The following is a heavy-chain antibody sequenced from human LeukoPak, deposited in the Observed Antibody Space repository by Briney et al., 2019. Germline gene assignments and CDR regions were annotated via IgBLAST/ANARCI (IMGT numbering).Heavy chain of an antibody. Sequence: PGGSLRLSCAASGFTFSSYAMSWVRQAPGQGLEWVATISYSGDYTYYADSVKGRFAISRDNSKNTLYLQMNSLRVEDAAIYYCAKVPYSDYGSGRPPFMDVWGQGTTVAVSS. CDR1: GFTFSSYA. J-gene: IGHJ6*02. V-gene: IGHV3-23*01. CDR3: AKVPYSDYGSGRPPFMDV. CDR2: ISYSGDYT. D-gene: IGHD3-10*01.